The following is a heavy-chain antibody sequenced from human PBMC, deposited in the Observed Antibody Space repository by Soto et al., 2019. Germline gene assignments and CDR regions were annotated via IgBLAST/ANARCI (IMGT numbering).Heavy chain of an antibody. CDR1: GFIFTNYG. D-gene: IGHD6-6*01. CDR3: TSHVQHGH. CDR2: ISSDGSTK. Sequence: QVPLVESGGGVVQPGRSLSVSCAASGFIFTNYGMHWVRHAPGKAPEWVAVISSDGSTKYYADSVTGRFTISRDNSKNTLYLTMASLSAEDTAVYYCTSHVQHGHWGQGTLFTVSS. V-gene: IGHV3-30*03. J-gene: IGHJ4*02.